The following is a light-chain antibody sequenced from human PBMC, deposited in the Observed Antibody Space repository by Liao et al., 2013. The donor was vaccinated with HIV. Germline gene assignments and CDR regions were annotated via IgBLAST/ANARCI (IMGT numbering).Light chain of an antibody. J-gene: IGLJ3*02. CDR3: QLWDSDSDHVV. CDR1: NIGRTT. V-gene: IGLV3-21*04. CDR2: YDS. Sequence: SSVLTQPPSVSVAPGKTARVTCGGNNIGRTTVHWYQQKPGQAPVLVIYYDSDRPSGIPERFSGSNSGNTATLTISRVEAGDEADYYCQLWDSDSDHVVFGGGTKLTVL.